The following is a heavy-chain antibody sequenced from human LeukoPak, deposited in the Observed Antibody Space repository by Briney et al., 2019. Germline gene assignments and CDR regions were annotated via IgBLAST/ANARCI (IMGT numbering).Heavy chain of an antibody. D-gene: IGHD3-9*01. V-gene: IGHV4-34*01. Sequence: SETLSLTCAVYGGSISGYYWSWIRQPPGKGLEWVGEIHYTGGTSYNPSLKSRATISIDTSRNQLSLKLSSVTAADTAVYYCARGNILSGYCFDFWGQGTLVTVSS. CDR1: GGSISGYY. CDR3: ARGNILSGYCFDF. J-gene: IGHJ4*02. CDR2: IHYTGGT.